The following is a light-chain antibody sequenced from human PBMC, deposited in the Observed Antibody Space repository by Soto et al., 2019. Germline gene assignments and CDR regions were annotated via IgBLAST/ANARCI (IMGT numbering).Light chain of an antibody. Sequence: DIRLTQYPSSLSASVGDTVTITCGAGKSISSHLNWYQQKPGKAPNFRMYTASNLQSGVPSRFSGSGYGTDLTITISSLKHEDFETYYCQQLNSYSITFGQGTRLEI. CDR2: TAS. J-gene: IGKJ5*01. CDR1: KSISSH. V-gene: IGKV1-9*01. CDR3: QQLNSYSIT.